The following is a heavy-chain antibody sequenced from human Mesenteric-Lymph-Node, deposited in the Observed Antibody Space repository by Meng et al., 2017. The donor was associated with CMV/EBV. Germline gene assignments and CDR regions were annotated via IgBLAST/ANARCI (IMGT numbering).Heavy chain of an antibody. CDR3: VHCGTKLVPPNYYYYYGMDV. J-gene: IGHJ6*02. D-gene: IGHD6-13*01. CDR1: SSNW. Sequence: SSNWWSWVRQPPEKGLEWIGEIYHSGSTNYNPSLKSRVTISVDKSKNQFSLKLSSVTAADTAVYYCVHCGTKLVPPNYYYYYGMDVWGQGTLVTVSS. CDR2: IYHSGST. V-gene: IGHV4-4*02.